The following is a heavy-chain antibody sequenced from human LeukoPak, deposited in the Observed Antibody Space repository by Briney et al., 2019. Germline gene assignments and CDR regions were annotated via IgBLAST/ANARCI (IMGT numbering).Heavy chain of an antibody. CDR2: ISSSSGTI. D-gene: IGHD3-16*02. J-gene: IGHJ4*02. Sequence: GGSLRLSCAASGFTFSSYSMNWVRQAPGKGLEWVSYISSSSGTIYYADSVKGRFTISRDNAKNSLYLQMNSLRAEDTAVYYCARGFNDYVWGSYRTYWGQGTLVTVSS. CDR3: ARGFNDYVWGSYRTY. CDR1: GFTFSSYS. V-gene: IGHV3-48*01.